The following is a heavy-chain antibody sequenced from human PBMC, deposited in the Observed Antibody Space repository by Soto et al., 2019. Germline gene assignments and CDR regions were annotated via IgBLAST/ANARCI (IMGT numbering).Heavy chain of an antibody. D-gene: IGHD6-13*01. CDR1: GFTFRSYA. Sequence: QVQLVESGGGVVQPGRSLRLSCVASGFTFRSYAMHWVHQAPGKGLEWVATISSDGNHKYYADSVKGRFTISSDSSKNTLYLQMDSLRTEDTAVFYCARAPDSSWHTKDYWGQGTLVTVSS. J-gene: IGHJ4*02. CDR2: ISSDGNHK. V-gene: IGHV3-30-3*01. CDR3: ARAPDSSWHTKDY.